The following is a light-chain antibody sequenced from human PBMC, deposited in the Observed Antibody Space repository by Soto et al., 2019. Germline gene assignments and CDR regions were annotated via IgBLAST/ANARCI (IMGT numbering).Light chain of an antibody. CDR1: QSVSSN. CDR2: GAS. V-gene: IGKV3-15*01. Sequence: VMTQSPTTLSVSPGERATLSCRASQSVSSNLAWYQQKPGQAPRLLFYGASTRATGIPARFSGSGSGTEFTLTISSLESEDFAVYYCQQYNNWPRTFGQGTKVDNK. J-gene: IGKJ1*01. CDR3: QQYNNWPRT.